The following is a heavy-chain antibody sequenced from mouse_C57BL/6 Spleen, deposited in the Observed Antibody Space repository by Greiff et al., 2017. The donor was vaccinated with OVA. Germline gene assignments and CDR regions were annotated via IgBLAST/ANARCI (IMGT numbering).Heavy chain of an antibody. CDR3: ARSPTPYYFDY. J-gene: IGHJ2*01. Sequence: QVQLQQPGAELVKPGASVKLSCTASGYTFTSYWMHWVKQRPGQGLEWIGMIHPNSGSTNYNEKFKSKATLTVDKSSSTAYMQLSSLTSEDSAVYYGARSPTPYYFDYWGQGTTLTVSS. CDR2: IHPNSGST. D-gene: IGHD4-1*02. CDR1: GYTFTSYW. V-gene: IGHV1-64*01.